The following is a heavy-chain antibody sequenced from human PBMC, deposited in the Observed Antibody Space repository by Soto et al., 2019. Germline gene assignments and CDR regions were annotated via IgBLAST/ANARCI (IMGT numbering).Heavy chain of an antibody. Sequence: ASVKVSCKASGYTFTSYGISWVRQAPGQGLEWMGWISAYNGNTNYAQKLQGRVTMTTDTSPSTAYMELRSLRSDDTAVYDCARDPSYYDFWSGYYPFDYWGQGTLVTVSS. D-gene: IGHD3-3*01. J-gene: IGHJ4*02. V-gene: IGHV1-18*01. CDR1: GYTFTSYG. CDR2: ISAYNGNT. CDR3: ARDPSYYDFWSGYYPFDY.